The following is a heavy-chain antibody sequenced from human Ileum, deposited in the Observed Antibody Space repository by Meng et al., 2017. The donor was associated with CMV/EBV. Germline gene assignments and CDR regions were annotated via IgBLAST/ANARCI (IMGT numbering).Heavy chain of an antibody. Sequence: FTFSAHYMDWVRQAPGKGLEWVGRTRNKANSYTTEYAASVKGRFTISRDDSKNSLYLQMNSLKTEDTAVYYCARESYSNYVRYFDYWGQGTLVTVSS. J-gene: IGHJ4*02. CDR2: TRNKANSYTT. V-gene: IGHV3-72*01. CDR3: ARESYSNYVRYFDY. D-gene: IGHD4-11*01. CDR1: FTFSAHY.